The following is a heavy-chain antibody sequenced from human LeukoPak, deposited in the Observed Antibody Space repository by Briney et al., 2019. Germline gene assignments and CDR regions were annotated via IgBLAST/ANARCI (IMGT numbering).Heavy chain of an antibody. J-gene: IGHJ4*02. Sequence: SETLSLTCTVSGGSMSSYYWHWIRQPPGKGLEWIGNIHYSGSANYNSSLKSRVSISVDTSNNQFSLRLTSVTAADTAVYYCARGSGWHYYWGQGTLVTVSS. D-gene: IGHD6-19*01. V-gene: IGHV4-59*01. CDR2: IHYSGSA. CDR1: GGSMSSYY. CDR3: ARGSGWHYY.